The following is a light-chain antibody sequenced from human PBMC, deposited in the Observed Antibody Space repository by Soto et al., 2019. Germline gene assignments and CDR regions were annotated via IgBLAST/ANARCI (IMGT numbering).Light chain of an antibody. Sequence: DIVLTQSPDTLSLFPGERATLSCRASQNINRNYLAWYQQKPGQAPRLLIYGASSRATGIPDRFTGSGSGTHFTLTISSLEPEDFAVYFFQQDCNVPRTFGLGTKVEIK. CDR1: QNINRNY. V-gene: IGKV3-20*01. CDR2: GAS. J-gene: IGKJ1*01. CDR3: QQDCNVPRT.